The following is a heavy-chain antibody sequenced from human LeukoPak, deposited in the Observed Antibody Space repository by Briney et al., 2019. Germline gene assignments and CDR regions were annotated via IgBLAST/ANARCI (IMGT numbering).Heavy chain of an antibody. CDR1: GFTFTNYW. J-gene: IGHJ4*02. CDR3: ARDPGAYFDY. D-gene: IGHD3-16*01. Sequence: PGGSLRLSCAASGFTFTNYWMHWVRQAPGKGLVCVSHINTDGSSTHYADSVKGRFTISRDNAQNTLYLQMNSLRAEDTAVYYCARDPGAYFDYWGQGTLVTVSS. CDR2: INTDGSST. V-gene: IGHV3-74*01.